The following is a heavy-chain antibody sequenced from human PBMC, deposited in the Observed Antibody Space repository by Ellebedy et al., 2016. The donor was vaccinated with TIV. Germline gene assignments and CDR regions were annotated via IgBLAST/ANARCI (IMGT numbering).Heavy chain of an antibody. Sequence: PGGSLRLSCTVSGGSVRGYYWIWVRQPPGKGLEWIGNVDYSGSTNYNPSFMSRVSISIDRSKNQFSLRLTSGTAADTALYYCARDGVDGMDVWGQGITVAVTS. V-gene: IGHV4-59*02. CDR1: GGSVRGYY. CDR2: VDYSGST. D-gene: IGHD2-15*01. CDR3: ARDGVDGMDV. J-gene: IGHJ6*02.